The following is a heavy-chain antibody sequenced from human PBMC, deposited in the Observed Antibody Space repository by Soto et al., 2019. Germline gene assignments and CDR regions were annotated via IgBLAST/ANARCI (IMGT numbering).Heavy chain of an antibody. D-gene: IGHD6-6*01. Sequence: SETLYLTCTVSGGSISSSSYYWGWIRQPPGKGLEWIGSIYYSGSTYYNPSLKSRVTISVDTSKNQFSLKLSSVTAADTAVYYCARQDIAARYLFDYWGQGTLFTVSS. J-gene: IGHJ4*02. CDR1: GGSISSSSYY. V-gene: IGHV4-39*01. CDR3: ARQDIAARYLFDY. CDR2: IYYSGST.